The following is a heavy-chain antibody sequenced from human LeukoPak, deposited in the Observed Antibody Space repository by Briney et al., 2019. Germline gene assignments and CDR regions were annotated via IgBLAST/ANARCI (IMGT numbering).Heavy chain of an antibody. CDR2: IYYSGST. J-gene: IGHJ4*02. CDR3: ARDRLPDYYDSSGHIDY. V-gene: IGHV4-31*03. Sequence: SETLSLTCTVSGGSISSGGYYWSWIRQHPGKGLEWIGYIYYSGSTYYNPSLKSRVTISVDTSKNQFSLKLSSVTAADTAVYYCARDRLPDYYDSSGHIDYWGQGTLVTVSS. CDR1: GGSISSGGYY. D-gene: IGHD3-22*01.